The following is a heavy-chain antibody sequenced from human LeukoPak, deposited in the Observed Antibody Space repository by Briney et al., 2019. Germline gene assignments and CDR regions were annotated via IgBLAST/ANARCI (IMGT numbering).Heavy chain of an antibody. D-gene: IGHD6-13*01. CDR2: INHSGST. Sequence: SETLSLTCAVYGGSFSGYYWSWIRQPPGKGLEWIGEINHSGSTNYNPSLKSRVTISVDTSKNQFSLKLSFVTAADTAVYYCARHEVIAAAIDYWGQGTLVTVSS. J-gene: IGHJ4*02. CDR3: ARHEVIAAAIDY. CDR1: GGSFSGYY. V-gene: IGHV4-34*01.